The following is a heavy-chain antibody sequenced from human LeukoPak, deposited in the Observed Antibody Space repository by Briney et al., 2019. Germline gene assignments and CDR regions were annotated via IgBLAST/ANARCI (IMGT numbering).Heavy chain of an antibody. CDR3: ARDRLNYYDSSGYHYDY. CDR1: GGTFSSYA. V-gene: IGHV1-69*04. D-gene: IGHD3-22*01. CDR2: IIPILGIA. Sequence: EASVKVSCKASGGTFSSYAISWVRQAPGQGLEWVGRIIPILGIANYAQKFQGRVTITADKSTSTAYLELSSLRSEDTAVYYCARDRLNYYDSSGYHYDYWGQGTLVTVSS. J-gene: IGHJ4*02.